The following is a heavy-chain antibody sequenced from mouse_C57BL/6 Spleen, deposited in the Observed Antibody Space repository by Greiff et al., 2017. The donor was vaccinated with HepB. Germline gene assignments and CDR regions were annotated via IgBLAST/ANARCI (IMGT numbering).Heavy chain of an antibody. J-gene: IGHJ2*01. CDR3: ARGELADY. CDR2: ISDGGSYT. Sequence: EVKLVESGGGLVKPGGSLKLSCAASGFTFSSYAMSWVRQTPEKRLEWVATISDGGSYTYYTDNVKGRFTISRDNAKNNQYLQRSHLKSEDTAMYYCARGELADYWGQGTTLTVSS. CDR1: GFTFSSYA. D-gene: IGHD4-1*01. V-gene: IGHV5-4*03.